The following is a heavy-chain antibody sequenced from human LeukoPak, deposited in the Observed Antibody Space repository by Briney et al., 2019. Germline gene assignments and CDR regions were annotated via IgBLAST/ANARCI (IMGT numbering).Heavy chain of an antibody. J-gene: IGHJ4*02. V-gene: IGHV1-69*05. Sequence: GSSVKVSCKASGGTFSSYAISWVRQAPGQGLEWMGGIIPIFGTANYAQKFQGRVTMTRNTSISTAYMELSSLRSEDTAVYYCARQNYGSGSYYIDYWGQGTLVTVSS. CDR3: ARQNYGSGSYYIDY. D-gene: IGHD3-10*01. CDR1: GGTFSSYA. CDR2: IIPIFGTA.